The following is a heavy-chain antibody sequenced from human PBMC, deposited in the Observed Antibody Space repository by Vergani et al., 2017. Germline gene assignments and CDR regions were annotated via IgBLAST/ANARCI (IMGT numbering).Heavy chain of an antibody. D-gene: IGHD3-9*01. CDR3: ARGIRDDILTSYPIFDY. J-gene: IGHJ4*02. Sequence: QVQLQESGPGLVKPSETLSLTCTVSGGSISSYYWSWIRQPPGKGLEWIGYIYYSGSTNYNPSLKSRVTISVDTSKNQFSLKLSSVTAADTTVYYCARGIRDDILTSYPIFDYWGQGTLVTVSS. CDR2: IYYSGST. V-gene: IGHV4-59*01. CDR1: GGSISSYY.